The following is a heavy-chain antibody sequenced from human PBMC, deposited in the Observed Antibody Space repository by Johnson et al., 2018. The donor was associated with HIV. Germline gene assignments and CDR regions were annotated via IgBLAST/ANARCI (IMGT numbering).Heavy chain of an antibody. CDR2: IYSGGST. CDR1: GFTVSSNY. V-gene: IGHV3-66*02. D-gene: IGHD3-10*01. J-gene: IGHJ3*02. Sequence: MQLVESGGGLVQPGGSLRLSCAASGFTVSSNYMSWVRQAPGKGLEWVSVIYSGGSTYYADSVKGRFTISRDNSKNTLYLQMNSLSSEGTAVYYRGRAKGNSYSGSVHDAFEIWGRGTIVTVSS. CDR3: GRAKGNSYSGSVHDAFEI.